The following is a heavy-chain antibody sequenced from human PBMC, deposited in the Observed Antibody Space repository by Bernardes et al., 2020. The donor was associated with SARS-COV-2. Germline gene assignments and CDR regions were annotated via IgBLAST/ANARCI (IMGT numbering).Heavy chain of an antibody. Sequence: SETLSLTCSVSGGSISSFYWSWVRQPPGKGLDWISYFYYSGSTNYNPSLQSRVTISADTSKNQFSLRLDSVTAADTAVYYCARLTKIATGTIGGRFDSWGQGSLVTVSS. CDR1: GGSISSFY. CDR2: FYYSGST. CDR3: ARLTKIATGTIGGRFDS. V-gene: IGHV4-59*08. J-gene: IGHJ4*02. D-gene: IGHD1-1*01.